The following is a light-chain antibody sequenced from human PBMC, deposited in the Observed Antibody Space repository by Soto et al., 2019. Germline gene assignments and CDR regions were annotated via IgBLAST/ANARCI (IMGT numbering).Light chain of an antibody. Sequence: EIVMTQSPATLSVSPGERATLSCRASQSVSSSFAWYQQKPGQAPRLLIYGASTRATGIPARFSGSGSGTEFTLTISRLQSEDFAVYYCQHYNNWPPWTFGQGTKVEIK. CDR1: QSVSSS. CDR2: GAS. V-gene: IGKV3-15*01. CDR3: QHYNNWPPWT. J-gene: IGKJ1*01.